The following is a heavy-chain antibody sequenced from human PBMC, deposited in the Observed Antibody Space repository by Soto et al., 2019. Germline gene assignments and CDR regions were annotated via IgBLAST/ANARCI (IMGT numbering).Heavy chain of an antibody. CDR2: IWYDGSNK. V-gene: IGHV3-33*01. D-gene: IGHD2-15*01. J-gene: IGHJ6*02. Sequence: GGSLRLSCAASGFTFSSYGMHWVRQAPGKGLEWVAVIWYDGSNKYYADSVKGRFTISRDNSKNTLYLQMNSLRAEDTAVYYCARDYKYCSGGSCYPTEYYYYYYGMDVWGQGTTVTVSS. CDR1: GFTFSSYG. CDR3: ARDYKYCSGGSCYPTEYYYYYYGMDV.